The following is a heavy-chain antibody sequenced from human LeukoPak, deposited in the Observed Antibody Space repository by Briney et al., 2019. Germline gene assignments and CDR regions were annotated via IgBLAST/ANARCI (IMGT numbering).Heavy chain of an antibody. CDR2: ISSSSSTI. D-gene: IGHD3-22*01. CDR3: ARDDLYYYDSSGYYLGVDY. CDR1: GFSFRDHS. Sequence: GGSLRLSCTGSGFSFRDHSMSWVRQPPGKGLEWVSYISSSSSTIYYADSVKGRFTISRDNAKNSLYLQMNSLRAEDTAVYYCARDDLYYYDSSGYYLGVDYWGQGTLVTVSS. J-gene: IGHJ4*02. V-gene: IGHV3-48*04.